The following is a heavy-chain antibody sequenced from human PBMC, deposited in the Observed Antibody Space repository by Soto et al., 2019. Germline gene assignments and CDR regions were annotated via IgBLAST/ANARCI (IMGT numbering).Heavy chain of an antibody. Sequence: QVQLQQWGAGLLKPSETLSLTCAVSGGSFSGYYWSWIRQPPGKGLEWIGEINHSGSTNYNPSLKSRVTISVDTSKNQFSLKLSSVTAADTAVYYCARGSGGYVLVRFDYWGQGTLVTVSS. CDR3: ARGSGGYVLVRFDY. J-gene: IGHJ4*02. CDR1: GGSFSGYY. CDR2: INHSGST. D-gene: IGHD5-12*01. V-gene: IGHV4-34*01.